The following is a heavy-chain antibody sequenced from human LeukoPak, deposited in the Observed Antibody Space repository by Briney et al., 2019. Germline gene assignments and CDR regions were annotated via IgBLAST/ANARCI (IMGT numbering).Heavy chain of an antibody. Sequence: GGSLRLSCAASGFTLSTYWMHWVRQAPGKGLVWVSRIKSDGSLTNYADSVKGRFTISRDNAKNTLYLQMNSLRAGDTAVYYCARDFTTSGNWFGPWGQGTLVTVSS. CDR1: GFTLSTYW. J-gene: IGHJ5*02. CDR3: ARDFTTSGNWFGP. V-gene: IGHV3-74*01. CDR2: IKSDGSLT. D-gene: IGHD1-26*01.